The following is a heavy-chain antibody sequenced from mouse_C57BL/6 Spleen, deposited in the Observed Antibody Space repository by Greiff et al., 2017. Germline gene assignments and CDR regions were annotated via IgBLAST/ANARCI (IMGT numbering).Heavy chain of an antibody. Sequence: EVKLMESGGGLVQPGGSLSLSCAASGFTFTDYYMSWVRQPPGKALEWLGFIRNKANGYTTEYSASVKGRFTIFRDNSQSILYLQMNALRAEDSATYYCARIYYDYAMDYWGQGTSVTVSS. CDR2: IRNKANGYTT. CDR1: GFTFTDYY. CDR3: ARIYYDYAMDY. D-gene: IGHD2-4*01. J-gene: IGHJ4*01. V-gene: IGHV7-3*01.